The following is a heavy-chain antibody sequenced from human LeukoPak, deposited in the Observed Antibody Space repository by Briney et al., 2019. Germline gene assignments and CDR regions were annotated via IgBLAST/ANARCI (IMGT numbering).Heavy chain of an antibody. Sequence: GGSLRRSCAASGFTFSSYSMNWVRQAPGKGLEWVSYISSSSSTIYYADSVKGRFTISRDNAKNSLYLQMNSLRAEDTAVYYCARVAVAGDGDAFGIWGQGTMVTVSS. V-gene: IGHV3-48*01. CDR2: ISSSSSTI. D-gene: IGHD6-19*01. CDR1: GFTFSSYS. J-gene: IGHJ3*02. CDR3: ARVAVAGDGDAFGI.